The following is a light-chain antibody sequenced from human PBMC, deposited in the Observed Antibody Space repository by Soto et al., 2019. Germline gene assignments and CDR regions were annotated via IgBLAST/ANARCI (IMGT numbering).Light chain of an antibody. CDR1: QGVSRY. J-gene: IGKJ4*01. V-gene: IGKV1-9*01. Sequence: DIQFTQSPSFLSASVGDRVAITCRASQGVSRYVAWYQQKPGKPPELLIYAASTLQSGVPPRFSGSASGTEFTLTIDSMQPEDFATYYCQQLNNYPFTFGGVTKVDIK. CDR2: AAS. CDR3: QQLNNYPFT.